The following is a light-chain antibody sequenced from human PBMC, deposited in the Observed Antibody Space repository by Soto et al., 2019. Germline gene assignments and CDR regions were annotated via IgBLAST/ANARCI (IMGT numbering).Light chain of an antibody. CDR3: AEWDAILNSYA. CDR1: SSIIGTNF. V-gene: IGLV1-47*01. CDR2: KID. Sequence: QSVLAQPPSASGTPGQRVTISCSGSSSIIGTNFVYWYQQLPGTAPRLLISKIDQRPSGVPDRFSGSRSGTSASLAISGLGSEDEADYSCAEWDAILNSYAVGTRTKVTV. J-gene: IGLJ1*01.